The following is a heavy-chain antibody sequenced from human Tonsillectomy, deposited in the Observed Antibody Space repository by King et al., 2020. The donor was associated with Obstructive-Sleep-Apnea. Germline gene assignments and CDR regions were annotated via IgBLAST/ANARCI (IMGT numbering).Heavy chain of an antibody. D-gene: IGHD3-10*02. J-gene: IGHJ6*02. CDR3: TCAAFESVRGVSPGYSDNYNYTMDV. CDR2: MRRKPYSGTT. V-gene: IGHV3-49*03. CDR1: GFTFGDYG. Sequence: VQLVESGGGLVQPGRSLTLSCTGSGFTFGDYGMSWFRQAPGKGLEWVGFMRRKPYSGTTNYAASVQGRFTISRDDSKSIAYLQMNSLKSEDTAVYFCTCAAFESVRGVSPGYSDNYNYTMDVWGQGTTVTVSS.